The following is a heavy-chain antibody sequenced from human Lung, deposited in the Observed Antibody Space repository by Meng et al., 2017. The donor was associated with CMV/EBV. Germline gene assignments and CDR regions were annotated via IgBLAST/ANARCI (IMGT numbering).Heavy chain of an antibody. J-gene: IGHJ5*02. CDR2: ISGYNGNT. V-gene: IGHV1-18*01. Sequence: ASVKVSCKAYGYAFSNYGVTWVRQAPGQGPEWMGWISGYNGNTKYAQKFQGRVTMTADTSTSTVYMELRSLTSDDTAVYYCARDAYFNTWYPNWFDPWGHGTLVTVSS. D-gene: IGHD6-13*01. CDR1: GYAFSNYG. CDR3: ARDAYFNTWYPNWFDP.